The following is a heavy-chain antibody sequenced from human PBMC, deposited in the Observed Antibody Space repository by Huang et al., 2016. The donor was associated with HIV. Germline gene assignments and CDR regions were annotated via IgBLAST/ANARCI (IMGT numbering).Heavy chain of an antibody. J-gene: IGHJ6*03. Sequence: QVHLVQSGAEVKKPGSSVRVSCTASGGSFKISGISWVRQAPGQGLEWLGGILPMLWGANYAQKMSDRVTSTARESTTTVYMDRTSLRPEDTAVYYCASGASYEIWTPYYSGWHYSMDVWGEGTTVTVSS. D-gene: IGHD3-9*01. CDR1: GGSFKISG. CDR3: ASGASYEIWTPYYSGWHYSMDV. CDR2: ILPMLWGA. V-gene: IGHV1-69*13.